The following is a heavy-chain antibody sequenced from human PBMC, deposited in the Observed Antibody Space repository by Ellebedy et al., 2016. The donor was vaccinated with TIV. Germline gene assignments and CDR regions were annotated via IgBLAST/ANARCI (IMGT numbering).Heavy chain of an antibody. V-gene: IGHV3-9*01. CDR3: TKDRFKSRANGGLDV. CDR2: ISWNSASI. Sequence: GGSLRLSXAASGFTFDDSTMHWVRQVPGKGLEWVSVISWNSASIVYADSVKGRFTISRDNAKNSLYLQMNSLRPEDTALYYCTKDRFKSRANGGLDVWGQGTTVTVSS. CDR1: GFTFDDST. J-gene: IGHJ6*02. D-gene: IGHD2-2*01.